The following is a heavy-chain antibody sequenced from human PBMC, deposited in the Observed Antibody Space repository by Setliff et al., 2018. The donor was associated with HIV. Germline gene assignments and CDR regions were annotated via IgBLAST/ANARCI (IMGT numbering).Heavy chain of an antibody. Sequence: SETLSLTCSVSGDSISHYYWSWIRQPPGKGLEWIGYIDYSGNTNYNSSLKSRVTISEDTSKKQVSLRLRFVTAADTAVYYCARGNTISEVVTTNWLDPWGQGTLVTVSS. J-gene: IGHJ5*02. CDR3: ARGNTISEVVTTNWLDP. CDR2: IDYSGNT. V-gene: IGHV4-59*01. D-gene: IGHD3-3*01. CDR1: GDSISHYY.